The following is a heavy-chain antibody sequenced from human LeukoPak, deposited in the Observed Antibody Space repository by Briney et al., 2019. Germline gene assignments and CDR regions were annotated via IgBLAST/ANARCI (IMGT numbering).Heavy chain of an antibody. Sequence: GGSLRLSCAASGFTFNNYAMYWVRQAPGKGPEWVSGISGSGGITYYAESVEGRFTIFRDNSKNTVFLLMNSLGADDTAVYYRAKEDRGGLVDYWGQGTLVTVSS. CDR3: AKEDRGGLVDY. D-gene: IGHD3-16*01. V-gene: IGHV3-23*01. CDR2: ISGSGGIT. J-gene: IGHJ4*02. CDR1: GFTFNNYA.